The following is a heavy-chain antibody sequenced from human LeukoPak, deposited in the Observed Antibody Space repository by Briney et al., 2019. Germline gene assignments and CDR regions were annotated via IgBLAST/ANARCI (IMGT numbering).Heavy chain of an antibody. CDR3: AKDISVVVAVEDYFDY. Sequence: GGSLRLSCAASGFTFSSYGMHWVRQAPGKGLEWVAVISYDGSNKYYADSVKGRFTISRDNSKNTLYLQMNSLRAEDTAVYYCAKDISVVVAVEDYFDYWGQGTLVTVSS. D-gene: IGHD2-15*01. CDR1: GFTFSSYG. V-gene: IGHV3-30*18. CDR2: ISYDGSNK. J-gene: IGHJ4*02.